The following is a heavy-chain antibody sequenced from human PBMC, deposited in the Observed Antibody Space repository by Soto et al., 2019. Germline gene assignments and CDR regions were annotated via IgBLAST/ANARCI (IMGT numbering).Heavy chain of an antibody. V-gene: IGHV3-48*01. D-gene: IGHD6-13*01. CDR2: ISSSSSTI. CDR1: GFTFSSYS. J-gene: IGHJ5*02. Sequence: EVQLVASGGGLVQPGGSLRLSCAASGFTFSSYSMNWVRQAPGKGLEGVSYISSSSSTIYYADSVKGRFTISRDNAKNSLYLQMNSLRAEDTAVYYCARHPERIAQIGWFDPWGQGTLVTVSS. CDR3: ARHPERIAQIGWFDP.